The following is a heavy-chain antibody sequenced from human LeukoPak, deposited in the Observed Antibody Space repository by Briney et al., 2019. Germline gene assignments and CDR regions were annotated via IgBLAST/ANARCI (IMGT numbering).Heavy chain of an antibody. J-gene: IGHJ3*02. CDR2: IYHSGST. D-gene: IGHD6-6*01. CDR1: GCSIRSSNW. Sequence: SETLSLTCVDYGCSIRSSNWWSWVRPPPGKGLECIGEIYHSGSTNYNPSLKSRVTISVDKSKNHFSLKLSSVTAADTAVYYCARSEQLVLVRRYAFDIWGQGTMVTVSS. CDR3: ARSEQLVLVRRYAFDI. V-gene: IGHV4-4*02.